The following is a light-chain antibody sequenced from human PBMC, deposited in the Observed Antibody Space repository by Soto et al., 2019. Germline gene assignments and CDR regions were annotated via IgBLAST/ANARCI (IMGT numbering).Light chain of an antibody. V-gene: IGLV2-8*01. CDR2: EVN. J-gene: IGLJ1*01. CDR1: SSNIGAGYD. Sequence: QSVLTQPPSVSGAPGQRVTISCNGSSSNIGAGYDVSWYQQHPGKAPKLMIYEVNKRPSGVPDRFSGSKSGNTASLTVSGLQAEDEADYYCSSYAGSSNVFGTGTKVTVL. CDR3: SSYAGSSNV.